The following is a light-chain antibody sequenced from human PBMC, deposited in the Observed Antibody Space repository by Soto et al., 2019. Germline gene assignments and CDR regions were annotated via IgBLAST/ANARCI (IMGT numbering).Light chain of an antibody. J-gene: IGKJ4*01. V-gene: IGKV3-11*01. CDR3: QQRSNWRVT. Sequence: EIVLTQSPATLSLSPGERATLSYRASQSVNIYLAWYQQKPGQAPRLLIYDASNRATGIPARFSGSGSGTDFTLTISSLEPEDIAVYYCQQRSNWRVTFGGGTKVDIK. CDR1: QSVNIY. CDR2: DAS.